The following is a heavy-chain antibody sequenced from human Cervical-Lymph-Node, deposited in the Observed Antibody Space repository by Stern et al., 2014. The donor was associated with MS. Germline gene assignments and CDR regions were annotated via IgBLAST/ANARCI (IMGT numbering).Heavy chain of an antibody. Sequence: VQLVQSGAEVKKPGSSVKVSSKVSGAPFTSIASTGGRKALGQGLEWMGGIIPIFGTANYAQKFQGRVTITADESTSTAYMELSSLRSEDTAVYYCATRIQDYWGQGTLVTVSS. CDR3: ATRIQDY. CDR1: GAPFTSIA. V-gene: IGHV1-69*01. CDR2: IIPIFGTA. J-gene: IGHJ4*02.